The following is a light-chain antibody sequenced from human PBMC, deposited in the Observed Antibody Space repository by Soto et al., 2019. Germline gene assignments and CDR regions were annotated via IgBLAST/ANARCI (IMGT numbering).Light chain of an antibody. V-gene: IGLV1-40*01. CDR1: SSNIGAGYD. CDR2: GNS. Sequence: QSVLTQPPSVSGVPGQRGTISFTGSSSNIGAGYDVHWYQQLPGTAPKLLIYGNSNRPSGVPDRFSGSKSGTSAALSITGLQAEDEADYYCQSYDSSLSGVVFGGGTKLTVL. J-gene: IGLJ2*01. CDR3: QSYDSSLSGVV.